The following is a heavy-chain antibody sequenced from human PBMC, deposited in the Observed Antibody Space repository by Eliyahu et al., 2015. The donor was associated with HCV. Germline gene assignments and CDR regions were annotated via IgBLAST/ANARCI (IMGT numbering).Heavy chain of an antibody. Sequence: QVQLQESGPGXVKPSETLSLXCTVSGGSLXPXXWSWTRQPPGKGXEWIGYIHYSGSTNYNPSLKSRVTISVDTSKNQFSLKLTSVTAADTAMYYCASGGGGIAVTGTGGWFDPWGQGTLVTVSS. J-gene: IGHJ5*02. D-gene: IGHD6-19*01. V-gene: IGHV4-59*01. CDR2: IHYSGST. CDR1: GGSLXPXX. CDR3: ASGGGGIAVTGTGGWFDP.